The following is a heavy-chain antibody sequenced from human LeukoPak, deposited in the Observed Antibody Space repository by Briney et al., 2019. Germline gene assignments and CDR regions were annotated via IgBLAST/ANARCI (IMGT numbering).Heavy chain of an antibody. CDR2: IYPGDSDT. Sequence: GESLEISCKGSGYSFTSEWIGWVRQMPGKGLEWVRIIYPGDSDTTYGPSFQGQVTISVDKSISTAYLQWSSLKVSDTAIYYCARHRDQNWFDPWGQGTLVTVSS. D-gene: IGHD5-24*01. CDR1: GYSFTSEW. CDR3: ARHRDQNWFDP. V-gene: IGHV5-51*01. J-gene: IGHJ5*02.